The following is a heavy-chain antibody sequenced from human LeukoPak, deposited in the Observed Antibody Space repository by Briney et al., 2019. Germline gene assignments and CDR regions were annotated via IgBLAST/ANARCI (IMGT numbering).Heavy chain of an antibody. D-gene: IGHD2-15*01. CDR3: ARGDCSGGSCYSIQH. Sequence: PSETLSLTCTVSGGSISSGDYYWSWIRQPPGKGLEWIGYIYYSGSTYYDPSLKSRVTISVDTSKNQFSLKLSSVTAADTAVYYCARGDCSGGSCYSIQHWGQGTLVTVSS. V-gene: IGHV4-30-4*02. J-gene: IGHJ1*01. CDR2: IYYSGST. CDR1: GGSISSGDYY.